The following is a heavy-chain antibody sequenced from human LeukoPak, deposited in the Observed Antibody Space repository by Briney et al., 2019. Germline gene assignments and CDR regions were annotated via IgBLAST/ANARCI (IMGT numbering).Heavy chain of an antibody. Sequence: PGRSLRLSCAASGFTFTSSGFHWVRQAPGKGLEWVSSISSSSSYIYYADSVKGRFTISRDNAKNSLYLQMNSLRAEDTAVYYCARQIAYYYDSSGYYTTDYWGQGTLVTVSS. CDR3: ARQIAYYYDSSGYYTTDY. CDR2: ISSSSSYI. CDR1: GFTFTSSG. V-gene: IGHV3-21*01. J-gene: IGHJ4*02. D-gene: IGHD3-22*01.